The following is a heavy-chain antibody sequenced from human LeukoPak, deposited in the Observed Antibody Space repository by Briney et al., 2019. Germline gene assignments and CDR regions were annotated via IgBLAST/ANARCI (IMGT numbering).Heavy chain of an antibody. D-gene: IGHD4-17*01. Sequence: PGGSLRLSCAASGFTFSDYYMSWIRQAPGKGLEWVSYSSGSSIYYADFVKGRFTISRDNAKNSLYLQMNSLRAEDTAVYYCARDRRDYGDYNFDYWGQGTLVTVSS. J-gene: IGHJ4*02. CDR3: ARDRRDYGDYNFDY. V-gene: IGHV3-11*01. CDR1: GFTFSDYY. CDR2: SSGSSI.